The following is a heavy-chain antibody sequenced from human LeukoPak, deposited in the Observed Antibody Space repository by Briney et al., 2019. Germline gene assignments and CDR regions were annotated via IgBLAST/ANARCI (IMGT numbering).Heavy chain of an antibody. Sequence: ASVKVSCKASGYTFTSYAMYWVRQAPGQRLEWMGWINTGNGDTKYSQKFQGRVTITSDISASTAYMELSSLRSEDTAVFYCARTPRIAAPGGDVFDIWGQGTMVTVSS. V-gene: IGHV1-3*04. J-gene: IGHJ3*02. CDR2: INTGNGDT. CDR1: GYTFTSYA. CDR3: ARTPRIAAPGGDVFDI. D-gene: IGHD6-13*01.